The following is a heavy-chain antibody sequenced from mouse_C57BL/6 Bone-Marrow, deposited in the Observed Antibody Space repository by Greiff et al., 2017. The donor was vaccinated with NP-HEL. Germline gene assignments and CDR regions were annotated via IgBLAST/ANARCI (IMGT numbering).Heavy chain of an antibody. V-gene: IGHV1-55*01. Sequence: QVQLQQPGAELVKPGASVKMSCKASGYTFTSYWITWVKQRPGQGLEWIGDIYPGSGSTNYNEKFKSKATLTVDTSSSTAYMQLSSLTSEDAAVYYCGRGYYGSSYGYFDVWGTGTTVTVSS. CDR2: IYPGSGST. CDR3: GRGYYGSSYGYFDV. J-gene: IGHJ1*03. CDR1: GYTFTSYW. D-gene: IGHD1-1*01.